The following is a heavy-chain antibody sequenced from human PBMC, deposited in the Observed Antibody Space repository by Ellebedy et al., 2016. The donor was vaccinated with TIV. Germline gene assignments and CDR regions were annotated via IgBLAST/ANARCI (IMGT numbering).Heavy chain of an antibody. J-gene: IGHJ5*02. Sequence: GGSLRLSCAASGFTFSRYWMNWVRLTPGRGLEWLSYISGSGDSKYADSLKGRFTISRDNAKKSLYLQMNSLRVEDTGVYYCARVGSSGWKGKWFDPWGQGTLVTVSS. V-gene: IGHV3-48*04. CDR2: ISGSGDSK. CDR1: GFTFSRYW. CDR3: ARVGSSGWKGKWFDP. D-gene: IGHD6-19*01.